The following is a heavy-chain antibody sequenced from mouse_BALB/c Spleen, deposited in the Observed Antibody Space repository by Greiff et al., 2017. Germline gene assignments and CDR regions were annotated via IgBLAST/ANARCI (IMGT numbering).Heavy chain of an antibody. Sequence: VQLQQSGAELAKPGASVKMSCKASGYTFTSYWMHWVKQRPGQGLEWIGYINPSTGYTEYNQKFKDKATLTADKSSSTAYMQLSSLTSEDSAVYYCARSMGEALFAYWGQGTLVTVSA. CDR2: INPSTGYT. J-gene: IGHJ3*01. D-gene: IGHD2-3*01. V-gene: IGHV1-7*01. CDR3: ARSMGEALFAY. CDR1: GYTFTSYW.